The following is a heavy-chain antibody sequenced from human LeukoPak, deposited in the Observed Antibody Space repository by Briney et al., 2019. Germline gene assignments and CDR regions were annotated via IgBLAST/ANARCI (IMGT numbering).Heavy chain of an antibody. Sequence: GGSLRLSCAASGFTFSDYYMSWIRQAPGKGLEWVSGIPSSGPVTYYADSVKGRFTISRDNSKNTLYLQMNSLKTEDTAVYYCTTASPYSSGSFDYWGQGTLVTVSS. CDR2: IPSSGPVT. V-gene: IGHV3-23*01. D-gene: IGHD6-19*01. J-gene: IGHJ4*02. CDR3: TTASPYSSGSFDY. CDR1: GFTFSDYY.